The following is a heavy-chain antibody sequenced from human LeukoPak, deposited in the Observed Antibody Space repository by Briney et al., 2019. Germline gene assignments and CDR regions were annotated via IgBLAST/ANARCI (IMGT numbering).Heavy chain of an antibody. CDR2: ISSYNGNT. Sequence: ASVKVSCKASGYSFTTYGISWVRQAPEQGLEWVGWISSYNGNTNYAQQLQGRVTMTTDTSTSTAYMELRSLRSDDTAVYYCARDTPPALNYDILTGYWRLDVFDIWGQGTMVTVSS. CDR3: ARDTPPALNYDILTGYWRLDVFDI. CDR1: GYSFTTYG. J-gene: IGHJ3*02. D-gene: IGHD3-9*01. V-gene: IGHV1-18*01.